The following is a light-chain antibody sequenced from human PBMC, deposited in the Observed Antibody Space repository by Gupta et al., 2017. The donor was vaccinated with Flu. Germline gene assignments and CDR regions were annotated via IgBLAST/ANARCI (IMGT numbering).Light chain of an antibody. J-gene: IGKJ4*01. CDR3: QQDNNWPRT. CDR1: QSVSSN. Sequence: PATLSRSPGERVALSCRASQSVSSNLAWYQHRPGQAPRLLVSGASTRATGIPARFSGSGSGTEFTLTISSLQSEDFGVYYCQQDNNWPRTFGGGTKVEIK. V-gene: IGKV3-15*01. CDR2: GAS.